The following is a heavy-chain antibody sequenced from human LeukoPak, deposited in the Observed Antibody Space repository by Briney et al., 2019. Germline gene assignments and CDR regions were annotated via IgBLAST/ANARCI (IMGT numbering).Heavy chain of an antibody. Sequence: GGSLRLSCAASGFSFSNYWMHWVRQAPGKGLVWVSRIYRDGTHTNYADSVKGRFTISRDNAKNTLYLDMNSLRAEDTAVYYCVRDGDAYNFDYWGQGTLITVSS. CDR1: GFSFSNYW. J-gene: IGHJ4*02. D-gene: IGHD5-24*01. CDR3: VRDGDAYNFDY. CDR2: IYRDGTHT. V-gene: IGHV3-74*01.